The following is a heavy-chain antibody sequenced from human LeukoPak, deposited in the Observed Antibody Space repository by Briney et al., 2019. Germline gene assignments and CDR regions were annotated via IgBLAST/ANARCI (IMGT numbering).Heavy chain of an antibody. V-gene: IGHV3-23*01. Sequence: PGGSLRLSCAASGFTLSSYAMNWVRQAPGKGLEWVSVLIGSSGSTDYADSVKGRFTISRDISKNTLFLQMNSLRAEDTAIYYCAKGAYDYIEIAYFDSWGQGALVTVSS. CDR2: LIGSSGST. J-gene: IGHJ4*02. D-gene: IGHD5-12*01. CDR3: AKGAYDYIEIAYFDS. CDR1: GFTLSSYA.